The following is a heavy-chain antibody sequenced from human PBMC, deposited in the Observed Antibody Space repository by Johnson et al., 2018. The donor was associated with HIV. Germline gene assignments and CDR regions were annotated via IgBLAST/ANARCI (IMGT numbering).Heavy chain of an antibody. D-gene: IGHD1-26*01. CDR3: AKESKWESRTPHAFDL. V-gene: IGHV3-30*18. CDR1: GFTFDDYG. J-gene: IGHJ3*01. Sequence: QVQLVESGGGVVRPGGSLRLSCAASGFTFDDYGMSWVRQAPGKGLEWVAVISYDGSNKYYADSVKGRFTIYRDNFKNTLYLQMKSLRPEDTAVYYCAKESKWESRTPHAFDLWGQGTMVTVSS. CDR2: ISYDGSNK.